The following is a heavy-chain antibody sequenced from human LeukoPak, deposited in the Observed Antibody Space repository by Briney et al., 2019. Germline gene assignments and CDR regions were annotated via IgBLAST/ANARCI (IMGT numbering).Heavy chain of an antibody. CDR3: AKEADIALVVAAYDS. V-gene: IGHV3-23*01. CDR1: GFSFSNWA. CDR2: FTRNDETT. Sequence: PGGSLRLSCAASGFSFSNWAMSWVRQAPGKGLEWVSGFTRNDETTSYADSVKGRFTISRDNSKNTLYLQMSSLRAEDTAVYYCAKEADIALVVAAYDSWGQGTLVTVSS. D-gene: IGHD2-15*01. J-gene: IGHJ5*02.